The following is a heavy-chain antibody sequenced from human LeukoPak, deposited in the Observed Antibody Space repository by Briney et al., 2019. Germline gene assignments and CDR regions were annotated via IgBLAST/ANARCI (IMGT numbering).Heavy chain of an antibody. CDR3: GRFVTPGVTRWIDP. D-gene: IGHD3-3*01. Sequence: GESLKISCKTSGYKSINHWIAWVRQMRGPGLAWMASIYPGDSDARNSPSFQGQVTISADKSISTAYLQWSSLKPSDTATYYCGRFVTPGVTRWIDPWGQGTLVTVSS. V-gene: IGHV5-51*01. CDR2: IYPGDSDA. J-gene: IGHJ5*02. CDR1: GYKSINHW.